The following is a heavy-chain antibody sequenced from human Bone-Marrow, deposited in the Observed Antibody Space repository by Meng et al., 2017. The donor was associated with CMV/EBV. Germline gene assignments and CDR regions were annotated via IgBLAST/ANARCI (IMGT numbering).Heavy chain of an antibody. J-gene: IGHJ1*01. CDR1: GFTFGDYA. CDR2: IRSKVYGGTT. V-gene: IGHV3-49*04. D-gene: IGHD3-22*01. Sequence: GGPLRLSCTASGFTFGDYALTWVRQAPGKGLEWVGFIRSKVYGGTTAYVASVKDRFAISRDDSKSIAYLQMNILKSEDTAVYYCTTSYDSRGYYPGYFHNWGQGTLVTVSS. CDR3: TTSYDSRGYYPGYFHN.